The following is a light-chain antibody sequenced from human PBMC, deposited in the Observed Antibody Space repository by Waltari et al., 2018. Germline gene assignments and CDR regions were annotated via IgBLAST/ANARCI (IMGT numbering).Light chain of an antibody. Sequence: QSALTHPAPVYGSPGLSITLSCTGTRYSSGTYKLFPWYQQHPGKAPKLMIYAVSKRPSGVSDRFSGSKSGDMASLTISGLQPEDEAEYFCSSYAGSSKGVFGGGTKVTVL. CDR1: RYSSGTYKL. V-gene: IGLV2-23*02. CDR3: SSYAGSSKGV. CDR2: AVS. J-gene: IGLJ2*01.